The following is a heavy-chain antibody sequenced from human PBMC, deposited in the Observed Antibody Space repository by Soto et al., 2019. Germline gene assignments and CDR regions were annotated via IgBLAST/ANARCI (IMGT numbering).Heavy chain of an antibody. CDR3: VRENYYYGMVV. CDR2: INSGGST. J-gene: IGHJ6*02. V-gene: IGHV3-66*01. CDR1: GFDASVNY. Sequence: PGGSLRLSCAASGFDASVNYMTWVRQAPGKGLEWVSAINSGGSTFYADSVKGRFTISRDNSKNTLYLQMNSLRVEDTAMYYCVRENYYYGMVVWCQAPAVSVSS.